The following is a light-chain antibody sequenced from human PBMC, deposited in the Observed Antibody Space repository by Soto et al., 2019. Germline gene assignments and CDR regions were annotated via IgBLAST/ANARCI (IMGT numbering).Light chain of an antibody. Sequence: ERVMTQSPATLSVSPGERATLSCRASQSVSGALAWYQQKPGQAPRLLIYDASTKATGIPARFSGSGSGTEFTLTISSLQSEDSAVYYCQQYNHWPRTFGQGTKVEIK. CDR1: QSVSGA. CDR2: DAS. J-gene: IGKJ1*01. CDR3: QQYNHWPRT. V-gene: IGKV3-15*01.